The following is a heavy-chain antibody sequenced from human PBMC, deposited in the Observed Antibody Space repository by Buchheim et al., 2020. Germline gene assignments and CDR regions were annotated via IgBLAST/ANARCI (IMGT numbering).Heavy chain of an antibody. CDR1: GFDFNNYA. Sequence: QVQLVESGGSVVQPGGSLRLSCAASGFDFNNYAMHWVRQVPGKGLEWVAVIYYDGKNEFYGDSVRGRFTISRDNSERMLYLQMNNLRAEDTAIYYCATDPYASAWYYFDNWGQGT. D-gene: IGHD6-19*01. V-gene: IGHV3-33*01. CDR2: IYYDGKNE. CDR3: ATDPYASAWYYFDN. J-gene: IGHJ4*02.